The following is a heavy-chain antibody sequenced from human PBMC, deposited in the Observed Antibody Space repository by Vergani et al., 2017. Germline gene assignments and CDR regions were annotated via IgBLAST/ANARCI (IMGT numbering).Heavy chain of an antibody. Sequence: QVQLVQSGAEVKKPGASVKVSCKASGYTFTGYFIHWVRQAPGQGLEWMGRVNPNSGRTNYAQNFQGRVTLTRDTSTTTVYMELSSLRYEDTAVYYCARDNSDWSTDYWGQGTLVTVSS. CDR2: VNPNSGRT. CDR3: ARDNSDWSTDY. CDR1: GYTFTGYF. D-gene: IGHD6-19*01. V-gene: IGHV1-2*02. J-gene: IGHJ4*02.